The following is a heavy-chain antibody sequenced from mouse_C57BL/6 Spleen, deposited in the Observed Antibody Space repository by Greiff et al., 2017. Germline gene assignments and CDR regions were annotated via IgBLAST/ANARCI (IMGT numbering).Heavy chain of an antibody. CDR2: INPNNGGT. V-gene: IGHV1-26*01. CDR3: ARDHYYGRTFDY. Sequence: VPLQQSGPELVKPGASVKISCKASGYTFTDYYMNWVKQSHGKSLEWIGDINPNNGGTSYNQKFKGKATLTVDKSSSTAYMELRSLTSEDSAVYYCARDHYYGRTFDYWGQGTTLTVSS. D-gene: IGHD1-1*01. CDR1: GYTFTDYY. J-gene: IGHJ2*01.